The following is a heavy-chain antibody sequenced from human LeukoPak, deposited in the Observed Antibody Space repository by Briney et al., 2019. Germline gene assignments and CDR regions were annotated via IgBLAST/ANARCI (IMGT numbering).Heavy chain of an antibody. V-gene: IGHV3-21*01. Sequence: GASVKVSCKVSGYSVTELSMHWVRQAPGKGLEWVSSISSSSSYIYYADSVKGRFTISRDNAKNSLYLQMNSLRAEDTAMYYCARDHRAAGTYQGDAFDIWGQGTMVTVSS. CDR3: ARDHRAAGTYQGDAFDI. CDR1: GYSVTELS. CDR2: ISSSSSYI. D-gene: IGHD6-13*01. J-gene: IGHJ3*02.